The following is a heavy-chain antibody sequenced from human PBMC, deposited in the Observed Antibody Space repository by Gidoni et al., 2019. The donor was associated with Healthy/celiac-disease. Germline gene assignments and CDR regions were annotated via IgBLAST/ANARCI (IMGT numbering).Heavy chain of an antibody. V-gene: IGHV4-31*03. CDR3: ARDDIWFGELSGAFDI. D-gene: IGHD3-10*01. Sequence: HLQESGPGLVKPSQTLSLTCTVSGGSISSGGYYWSWIRQHPGKGLEWIGYIYYSGSTYYNPSLKSRVTISVDTSKNQFSLKLSSVTAADTAVYYCARDDIWFGELSGAFDIWGQGTMVTVSS. CDR1: GGSISSGGYY. J-gene: IGHJ3*02. CDR2: IYYSGST.